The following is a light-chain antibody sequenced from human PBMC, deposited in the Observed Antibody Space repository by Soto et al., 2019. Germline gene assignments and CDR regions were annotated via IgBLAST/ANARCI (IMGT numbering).Light chain of an antibody. Sequence: QSVLTQPPSASGTPGQRVTISCSGSSSNIGSHTVNWYQQLPGTAPRLLIYNTYYRPSGVPDRFSGSKSGNSASLAISGLQSEDEADYYCAAWDDSLNGVVFGGGTKVTVL. V-gene: IGLV1-44*01. CDR3: AAWDDSLNGVV. CDR1: SSNIGSHT. CDR2: NTY. J-gene: IGLJ2*01.